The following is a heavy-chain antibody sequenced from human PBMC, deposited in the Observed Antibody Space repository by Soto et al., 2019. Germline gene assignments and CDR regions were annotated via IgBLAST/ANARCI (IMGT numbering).Heavy chain of an antibody. V-gene: IGHV4-59*01. J-gene: IGHJ4*02. D-gene: IGHD3-16*01. Sequence: PSETLSLTCTVSGGSISSYYWSWIRQPPGKGLEWIGYIYYSGSTNYNPSLKSRVTIPVDTSKNQFSLKLSSVTAADTAVYYCARELRYVLARRTYFDYWGQGTLVTVSS. CDR1: GGSISSYY. CDR2: IYYSGST. CDR3: ARELRYVLARRTYFDY.